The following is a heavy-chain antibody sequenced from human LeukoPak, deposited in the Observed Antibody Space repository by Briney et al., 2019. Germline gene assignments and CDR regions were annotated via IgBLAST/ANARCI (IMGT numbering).Heavy chain of an antibody. Sequence: GGSLRLSCAASGFTFRNYAMSWVRQAPGKGLEWVSSISGTGGSTYYADSVKGRFTISRDISKNTLYLQMNSLRPEDTAVYYCAKDGAVVGQAPYYFDYWGQGTLVTVSS. J-gene: IGHJ4*02. CDR2: ISGTGGST. CDR1: GFTFRNYA. V-gene: IGHV3-23*01. CDR3: AKDGAVVGQAPYYFDY. D-gene: IGHD2-2*01.